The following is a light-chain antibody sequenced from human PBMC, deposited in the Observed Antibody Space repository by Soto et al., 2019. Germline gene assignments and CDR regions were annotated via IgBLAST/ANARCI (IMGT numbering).Light chain of an antibody. V-gene: IGKV3-20*01. CDR1: QSFSSSY. Sequence: EVVLSQSVATLSFSPGEGATLSCRASQSFSSSYLAWYQQKPGQAPWLLIYGASSRATGIPDRFSGSGSGTDFTLTISRLEPEDFAVYYCQQYGSSPLTFAGRSNVDI. J-gene: IGKJ4*01. CDR2: GAS. CDR3: QQYGSSPLT.